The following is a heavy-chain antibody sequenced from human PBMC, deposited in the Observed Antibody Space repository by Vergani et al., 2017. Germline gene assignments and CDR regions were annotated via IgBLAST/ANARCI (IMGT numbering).Heavy chain of an antibody. V-gene: IGHV5-10-1*01. CDR1: GYSFTSYW. CDR2: IDPSDSYT. D-gene: IGHD4-17*01. CDR3: ARTDYGDYEVNY. Sequence: EVQLVQSGAEVKKPGESLKISCKGSGYSFTSYWIGWVRQMPGKGLEWMGRIDPSDSYTNYSPSFQGHVTISADKSISTAYLQWSSLKASDTAMYYCARTDYGDYEVNYWGQGTLVTVSS. J-gene: IGHJ4*02.